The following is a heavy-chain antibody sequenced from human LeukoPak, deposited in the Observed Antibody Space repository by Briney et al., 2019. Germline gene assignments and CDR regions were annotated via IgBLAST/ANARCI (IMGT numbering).Heavy chain of an antibody. CDR2: IRYDGRNK. V-gene: IGHV3-30*02. CDR1: GFTFSSYG. D-gene: IGHD3-22*01. Sequence: GGSLRLSCAASGFTFSSYGMHWVRQAPGKGLEWVTFIRYDGRNKYYADSVKGRFTISRDNSKNTLYLQMNSLRAEDTAVYYCAKLDSITMIVVVKSFDYWGQGTLVTVSS. J-gene: IGHJ4*02. CDR3: AKLDSITMIVVVKSFDY.